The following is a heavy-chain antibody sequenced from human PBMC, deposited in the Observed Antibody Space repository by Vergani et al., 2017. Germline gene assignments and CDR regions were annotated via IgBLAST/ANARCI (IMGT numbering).Heavy chain of an antibody. D-gene: IGHD5-18*01. CDR3: VRVDTLYYYYMDV. J-gene: IGHJ6*03. CDR1: GGSISSGGYY. CDR2: IYYSGST. V-gene: IGHV4-31*03. Sequence: QVQLQESGPGLVKPSQTLSLTCTVSGGSISSGGYYWSWIGQHPGKGLEWIGYIYYSGSTYYNPSLKSRVTISVDTSKNQFSLKLSSVTAADTAVYYCVRVDTLYYYYMDVWGKGTTVTVSS.